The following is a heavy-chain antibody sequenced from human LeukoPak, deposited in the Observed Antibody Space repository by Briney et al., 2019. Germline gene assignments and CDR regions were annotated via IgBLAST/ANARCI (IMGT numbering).Heavy chain of an antibody. V-gene: IGHV4-61*02. Sequence: PSQTLSLTCTVSGGSISSGSYYWSWIRQPAGKGLEWIGRIYTSGSTNYNPSLKSRVTISVDTSKNRFSLKLSSVTAADTAVYYCARFPITGTSFDYWGQGTLVTVST. D-gene: IGHD1-20*01. J-gene: IGHJ4*02. CDR3: ARFPITGTSFDY. CDR1: GGSISSGSYY. CDR2: IYTSGST.